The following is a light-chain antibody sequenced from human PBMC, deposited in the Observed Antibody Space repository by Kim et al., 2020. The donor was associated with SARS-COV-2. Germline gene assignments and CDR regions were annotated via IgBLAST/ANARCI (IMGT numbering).Light chain of an antibody. CDR3: QVWDGTTLI. V-gene: IGLV3-9*01. CDR1: NIGSKN. Sequence: SYELTQPLSVSVALGQTARITCGGNNIGSKNVHWYQQKPGQAPVLVIYRDRNRPSGMPEQISGSNSGNTATLTISRAQAGDEADYYCQVWDGTTLILGGG. CDR2: RDR. J-gene: IGLJ2*01.